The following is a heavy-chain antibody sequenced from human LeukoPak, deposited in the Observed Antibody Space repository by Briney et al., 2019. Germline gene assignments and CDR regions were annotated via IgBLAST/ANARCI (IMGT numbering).Heavy chain of an antibody. V-gene: IGHV4-39*07. CDR2: IYYSGST. CDR1: GGSISSSSYY. J-gene: IGHJ4*02. D-gene: IGHD1-1*01. CDR3: ARDNDPKTFDY. Sequence: PSETLSLTCTVSGGSISSSSYYWGWIRQPPGKGLEWIGSIYYSGSTYYNPSLKSRVTISVDTSKNQFSLKLSSVTAADTAVYYCARDNDPKTFDYWGQGTLVTVSS.